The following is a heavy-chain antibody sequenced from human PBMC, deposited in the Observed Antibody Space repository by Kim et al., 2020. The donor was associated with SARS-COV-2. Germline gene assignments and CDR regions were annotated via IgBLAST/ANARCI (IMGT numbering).Heavy chain of an antibody. J-gene: IGHJ3*02. V-gene: IGHV4-39*01. Sequence: SETLSLTCTVSGGSISSSSYYWGWIRQPPGKGLEWIGSIYYSGSTYYNPSLKSRVTISVDTSKNQFSLKLSSVTAADTAVYYCARHRLELEGDDAFDIWGQGTMVTVSS. CDR1: GGSISSSSYY. CDR3: ARHRLELEGDDAFDI. CDR2: IYYSGST. D-gene: IGHD1-7*01.